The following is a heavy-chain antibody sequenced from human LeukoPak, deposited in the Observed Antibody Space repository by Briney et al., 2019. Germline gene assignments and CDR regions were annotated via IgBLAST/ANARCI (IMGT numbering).Heavy chain of an antibody. D-gene: IGHD6-19*01. Sequence: SETLSLTCTVSGGSISSSSYYWGWIRQPPGKGLEWIGSIYYSGSTYYNPSLKSRVTTSVDTSKNQFSLKLSSVTAADTAVYYCAREGPYIAVAGTLFDPWGQGTLVTVSP. CDR2: IYYSGST. J-gene: IGHJ5*02. CDR3: AREGPYIAVAGTLFDP. V-gene: IGHV4-39*07. CDR1: GGSISSSSYY.